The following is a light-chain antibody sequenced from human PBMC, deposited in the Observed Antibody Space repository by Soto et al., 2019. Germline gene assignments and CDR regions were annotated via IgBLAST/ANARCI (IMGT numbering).Light chain of an antibody. CDR3: QSYDTSLSGYV. CDR1: GSNIGAGYD. CDR2: ANT. V-gene: IGLV1-40*01. J-gene: IGLJ1*01. Sequence: QSVLTQPPSVSGAPGQRVTISCTGSGSNIGAGYDIHWYQQVPGTAPKPLIYANTKRASGVPDRFSGSKSGTSASLAITGLQAEDEADYYCQSYDTSLSGYVFGPGTKLTVL.